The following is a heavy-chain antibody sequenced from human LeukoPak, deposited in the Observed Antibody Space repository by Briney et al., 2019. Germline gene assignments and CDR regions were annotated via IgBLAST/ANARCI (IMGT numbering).Heavy chain of an antibody. CDR3: ARDCSGGTCHNWFGP. Sequence: SETLSLTCAVYGGSFSTYYWSWLRQPPGKGLEWIGEINHSGSTNYNPSLKSRVSISVDTSKNQFSLKLSSVTAADTAVYYCARDCSGGTCHNWFGPWGQGTLVTVSS. CDR1: GGSFSTYY. J-gene: IGHJ5*02. D-gene: IGHD2-15*01. CDR2: INHSGST. V-gene: IGHV4-34*01.